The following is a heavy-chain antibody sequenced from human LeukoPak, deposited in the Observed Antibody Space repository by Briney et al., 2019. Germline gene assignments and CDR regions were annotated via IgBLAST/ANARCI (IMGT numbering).Heavy chain of an antibody. J-gene: IGHJ4*02. V-gene: IGHV3-74*01. CDR3: ARGAFTVRGLIDY. CDR1: GFTFSSYG. CDR2: IDSDGRTT. Sequence: PGGSLRLSYTASGFTFSSYGMHWVRQAPGKGLVWVSRIDSDGRTTSYADSVKGRFTFSRDNAQNTLYLEMNSLRAEDTAVYYCARGAFTVRGLIDYWGQGTLVTVSS. D-gene: IGHD3-10*01.